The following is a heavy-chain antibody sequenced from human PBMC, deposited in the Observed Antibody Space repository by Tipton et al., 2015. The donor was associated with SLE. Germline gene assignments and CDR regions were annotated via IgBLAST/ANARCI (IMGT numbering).Heavy chain of an antibody. D-gene: IGHD7-27*01. CDR3: APLLGIRESFDY. CDR2: IYWNDDK. Sequence: LVKPSQTLTLTCTFSGFSLSTSGVGVGWIRQPPGKALEWLALIYWNDDKRYSPSLKSRLTITRDTSKNQVVLTMTNMDPVDTATYYCAPLLGIRESFDYWGQGTLVTVSS. J-gene: IGHJ4*02. CDR1: GFSLSTSGVG. V-gene: IGHV2-5*01.